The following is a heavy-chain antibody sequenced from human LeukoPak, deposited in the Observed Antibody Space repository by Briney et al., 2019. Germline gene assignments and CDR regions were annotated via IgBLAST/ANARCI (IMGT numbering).Heavy chain of an antibody. J-gene: IGHJ4*02. Sequence: GGSLRLSCAASGFTVSSNYMSWVRQAPGKGLEWVSVIYSGDNTYYADSVKGRFTITRDNSNNTLYLQMNSLRAEDTAVYYCARDEWVTWGQGTLVTVSS. CDR2: IYSGDNT. D-gene: IGHD5-18*01. V-gene: IGHV3-66*01. CDR3: ARDEWVT. CDR1: GFTVSSNY.